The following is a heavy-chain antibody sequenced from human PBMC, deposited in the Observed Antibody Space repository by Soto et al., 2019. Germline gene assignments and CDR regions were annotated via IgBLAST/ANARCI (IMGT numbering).Heavy chain of an antibody. CDR1: GGTFSSYA. CDR3: ARDHRGYDSCGYPFCDFDY. CDR2: LIPIFGTA. D-gene: IGHD3-22*01. V-gene: IGHV1-69*12. J-gene: IGHJ4*02. Sequence: QVQLVQSGAEVKKPGSSVKVSCKASGGTFSSYAISWVRQAPGQGLEWMGGLIPIFGTANYAQKFQGRVTITADASTSTAYLELSSLRSEYTAVYYCARDHRGYDSCGYPFCDFDYWCQGTLVTVSS.